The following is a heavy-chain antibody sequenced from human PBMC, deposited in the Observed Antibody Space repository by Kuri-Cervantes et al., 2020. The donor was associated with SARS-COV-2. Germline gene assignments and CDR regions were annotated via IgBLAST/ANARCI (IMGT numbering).Heavy chain of an antibody. CDR1: GFTFSSYA. D-gene: IGHD4-11*01. V-gene: IGHV4-30-4*08. J-gene: IGHJ4*02. CDR3: ARGWTTVTTPYFDY. CDR2: IYYSGST. Sequence: LRLSCAASGFTFSSYAMSWIRQPPGKGLEWIGYIYYSGSTYYNPSLKSRVTISVDTSKNQFSLKLSSVTAADTAVYYCARGWTTVTTPYFDYWGQGTLVTVSS.